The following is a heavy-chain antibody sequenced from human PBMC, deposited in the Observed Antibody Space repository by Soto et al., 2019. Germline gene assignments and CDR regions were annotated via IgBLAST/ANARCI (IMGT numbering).Heavy chain of an antibody. Sequence: ASVKVSCKASGYSFTTYNIHWVRQAPGQGLEWMGVVNPSSGSTSYAQKFQGRVTMTRDTSTSTVYMELSSLRSEDAAVYFCARWAPDAFHVWGQGTLVTRLL. CDR2: VNPSSGST. V-gene: IGHV1-46*01. CDR1: GYSFTTYN. J-gene: IGHJ3*01. CDR3: ARWAPDAFHV.